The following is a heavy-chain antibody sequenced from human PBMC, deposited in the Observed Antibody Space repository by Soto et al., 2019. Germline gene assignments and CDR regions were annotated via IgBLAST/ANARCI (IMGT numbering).Heavy chain of an antibody. V-gene: IGHV4-4*02. Sequence: PSETLSLTCAVSGGSISSSNWWSWVRQPPGKGLEWIGEIYHSGSTNYNPSLKSRVTISVDKSKNQFSLKLSSVTAADTAVYYCAGGRYYGSGSYYGWFDPWGQGTLVTVSS. J-gene: IGHJ5*02. D-gene: IGHD3-10*01. CDR2: IYHSGST. CDR1: GGSISSSNW. CDR3: AGGRYYGSGSYYGWFDP.